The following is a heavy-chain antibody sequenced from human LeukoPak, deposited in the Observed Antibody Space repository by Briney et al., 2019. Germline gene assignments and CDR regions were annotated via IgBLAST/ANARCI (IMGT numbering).Heavy chain of an antibody. CDR3: ARGIPSDYYFDY. J-gene: IGHJ4*02. D-gene: IGHD5-18*01. V-gene: IGHV4-30-4*01. CDR1: GGSISSGDYY. CDR2: IYYSGST. Sequence: PSETLSLTCTVSGGSISSGDYYWSWIRQPPGKGLEWIGYIYYSGSTYYNPSLKSRVTISLDTSKNQFSLKLSSVTAADTAVYYCARGIPSDYYFDYWGQGTLVTVSS.